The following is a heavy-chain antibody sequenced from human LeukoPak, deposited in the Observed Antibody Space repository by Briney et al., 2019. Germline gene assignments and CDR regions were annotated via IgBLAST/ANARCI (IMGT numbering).Heavy chain of an antibody. CDR2: IWYDGSNK. J-gene: IGHJ4*02. CDR3: ARDAAPGIAAAGIDY. Sequence: PGGSLRLSCVVSGISLSNYAMTWVRQAPGKGLEWVAVIWYDGSNKYYADSVKGRFTISRDNSKNTLYLQMNSLRAEDTAVYYCARDAAPGIAAAGIDYWGQGTLVTVSS. CDR1: GISLSNYA. D-gene: IGHD6-13*01. V-gene: IGHV3-33*08.